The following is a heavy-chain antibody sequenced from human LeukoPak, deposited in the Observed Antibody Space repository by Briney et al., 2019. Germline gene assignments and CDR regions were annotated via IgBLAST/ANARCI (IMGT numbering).Heavy chain of an antibody. CDR1: GFSFSSYT. Sequence: GGSLRLSCAASGFSFSSYTMSWVRQAPGKGLEWISAISYSGSGTYYTDSVKGRFTISRDNSKSTVYLQMNSLRVEDAAVYYCSKDLTSDFGGDLDPWGQGTLVTVSS. CDR3: SKDLTSDFGGDLDP. D-gene: IGHD3-10*01. CDR2: ISYSGSGT. J-gene: IGHJ5*02. V-gene: IGHV3-23*01.